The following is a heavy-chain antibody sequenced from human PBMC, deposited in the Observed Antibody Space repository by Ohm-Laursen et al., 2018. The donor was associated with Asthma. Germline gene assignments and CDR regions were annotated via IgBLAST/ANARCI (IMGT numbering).Heavy chain of an antibody. V-gene: IGHV3-30*18. CDR2: ISYDGSNK. CDR1: GFTFSSYG. Sequence: SLRLSCAASGFTFSSYGMHWVRQAPGKGLEWVAVISYDGSNKYYADSVKGRFTISRDNSKNTLYLQMHSLRGVDTAVYYCAKEVSGWGTFDYWGQGTLVTVSS. J-gene: IGHJ4*02. D-gene: IGHD6-19*01. CDR3: AKEVSGWGTFDY.